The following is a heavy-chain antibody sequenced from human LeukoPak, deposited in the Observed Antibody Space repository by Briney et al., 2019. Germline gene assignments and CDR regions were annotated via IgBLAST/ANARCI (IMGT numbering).Heavy chain of an antibody. CDR3: ARLPTGYPNWFDT. V-gene: IGHV4-39*01. D-gene: IGHD5-18*01. CDR1: GGSISSISSNN. CDR2: IHYSGST. J-gene: IGHJ5*02. Sequence: SETLSLTCTVSGGSISSISSNNWAWIRQPPGKGLELIAAIHYSGSTYYNPSFMSRVTISVDTSKNQFSLKLRSLTATDTAVYYCARLPTGYPNWFDTWGQGILVTVS.